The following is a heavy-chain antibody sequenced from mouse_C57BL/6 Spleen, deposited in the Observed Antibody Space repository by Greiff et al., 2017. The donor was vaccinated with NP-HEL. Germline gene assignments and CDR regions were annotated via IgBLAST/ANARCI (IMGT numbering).Heavy chain of an antibody. V-gene: IGHV1-15*01. Sequence: VKVVESGAELVRPGASVTLSCKASGYTFTDYEMHWVKQTPVHGLEWIGAIDPETGGTAYNQKFKGKAILTADKSSSTAYMELRSLTSEDSAVYYCTREDPLSYYFDYWGQGTTLTVSS. J-gene: IGHJ2*01. CDR3: TREDPLSYYFDY. CDR2: IDPETGGT. CDR1: GYTFTDYE.